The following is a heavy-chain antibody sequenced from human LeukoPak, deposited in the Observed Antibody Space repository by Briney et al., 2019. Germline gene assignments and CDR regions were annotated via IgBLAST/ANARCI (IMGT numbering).Heavy chain of an antibody. CDR3: AKDRPPYYDSSGHPSGHFDY. Sequence: PGGSLRLSCAASGFTFSSYGMHWVRQAPGKGLEWVAVISYDGSNKYYADSVKGRFTISRDNSKNTLYLQMNSLRAEDTAVYYCAKDRPPYYDSSGHPSGHFDYWGQGTLVTVSS. D-gene: IGHD3-22*01. CDR1: GFTFSSYG. J-gene: IGHJ4*02. CDR2: ISYDGSNK. V-gene: IGHV3-30*18.